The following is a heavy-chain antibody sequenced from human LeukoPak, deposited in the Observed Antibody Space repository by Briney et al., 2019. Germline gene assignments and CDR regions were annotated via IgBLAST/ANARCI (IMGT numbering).Heavy chain of an antibody. D-gene: IGHD3-10*01. Sequence: ASVKVSCKASGGTLSSSAISWVRQAPGQGLEWMGGIIPIFGTANYAQKFQGRVTITADKSTSTAYMELSSLRSEDTAVYYCARAVGGDGSGSLWGPGTLVTVSS. CDR1: GGTLSSSA. CDR3: ARAVGGDGSGSL. CDR2: IIPIFGTA. J-gene: IGHJ4*02. V-gene: IGHV1-69*06.